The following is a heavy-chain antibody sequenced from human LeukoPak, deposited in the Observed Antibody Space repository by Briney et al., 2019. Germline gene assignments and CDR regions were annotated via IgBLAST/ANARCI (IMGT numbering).Heavy chain of an antibody. J-gene: IGHJ3*02. CDR2: ISGSGGST. V-gene: IGHV3-23*01. Sequence: GGSLRLSCAASGFTFSSYAMSWVRQAPGKGLEWVSAISGSGGSTYYADSVKGRFTISRDNAKNSLYLQMNSLRAEDTAVYYCARDASKVRAFDIWGQGTMVTVSS. D-gene: IGHD3-10*01. CDR3: ARDASKVRAFDI. CDR1: GFTFSSYA.